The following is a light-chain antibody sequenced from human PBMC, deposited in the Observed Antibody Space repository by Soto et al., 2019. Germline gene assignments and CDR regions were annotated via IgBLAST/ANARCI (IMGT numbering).Light chain of an antibody. CDR2: AAA. CDR3: QHANNFPLT. V-gene: IGKV1D-12*01. J-gene: IGKJ3*01. CDR1: QGISSW. Sequence: DIQMTQSPSSVSASVGDRVTITCRASQGISSWLAWYQQKPGKPPKLLIYAAASLQSAVASRCSGSGSGTDFTLTISSLQPEYFATYYCQHANNFPLTFGPGTKVDIK.